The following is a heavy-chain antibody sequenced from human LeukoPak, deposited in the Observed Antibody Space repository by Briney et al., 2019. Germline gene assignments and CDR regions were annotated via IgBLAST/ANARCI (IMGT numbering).Heavy chain of an antibody. Sequence: GGSLRLSCAVSGFTFSGYDMHWVRQATGKGLEWVSAIGTAGDTSYPGSVRGRFTISRENAKNSLYLQMNSLRAGDTAVYYCARWSSAVTGFDYWGQGTLVTVSS. V-gene: IGHV3-13*01. D-gene: IGHD2-21*02. J-gene: IGHJ4*02. CDR3: ARWSSAVTGFDY. CDR2: IGTAGDT. CDR1: GFTFSGYD.